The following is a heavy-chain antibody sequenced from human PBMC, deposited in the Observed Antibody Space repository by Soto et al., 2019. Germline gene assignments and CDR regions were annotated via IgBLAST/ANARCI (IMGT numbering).Heavy chain of an antibody. CDR1: GFTFGEYA. Sequence: EVQLVESGGGLVQPGRSLRLSCVASGFTFGEYAMHWVRQAPGKGLEWVAHISWNSGSIGYADSVKGRFTISRDNAKDSLYLKMDSLRAEDTASYYCAKDVDHIYGFDFWGQGTPVTVSS. CDR2: ISWNSGSI. D-gene: IGHD5-18*01. V-gene: IGHV3-9*01. J-gene: IGHJ4*02. CDR3: AKDVDHIYGFDF.